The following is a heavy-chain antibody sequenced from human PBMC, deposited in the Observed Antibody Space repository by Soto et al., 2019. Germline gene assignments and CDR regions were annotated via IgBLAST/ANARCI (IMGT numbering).Heavy chain of an antibody. J-gene: IGHJ6*02. CDR2: ISGDGIST. CDR1: GFTFSSVA. D-gene: IGHD4-17*01. Sequence: EVQLLESGGGLEQPGGSLRLSCAVSGFTFSSVAMTWVRQAPGKGLEWVSGISGDGISTYYTDSVKGRFTISRDNSKNTLYLQMNSLRAEDTAVYFCAREVWRTVTTDVGGHYYYDGMDVWGQGTTVTVSS. CDR3: AREVWRTVTTDVGGHYYYDGMDV. V-gene: IGHV3-23*01.